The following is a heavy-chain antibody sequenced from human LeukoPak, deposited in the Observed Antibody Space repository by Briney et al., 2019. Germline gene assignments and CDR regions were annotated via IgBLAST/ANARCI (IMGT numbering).Heavy chain of an antibody. J-gene: IGHJ6*04. CDR1: GGSFSGYY. D-gene: IGHD3-10*01. CDR2: INHSGST. V-gene: IGHV4-34*01. CDR3: ARERYYGSGSYYRKPYGMDV. Sequence: PSETLSLACAVYGGSFSGYYWSWIRQPPGKGLEWIGEINHSGSTNYNPSLKSRVTISVDTSKNQFSLKLSSVTAADTAAYYCARERYYGSGSYYRKPYGMDVWGKGTTVTVSS.